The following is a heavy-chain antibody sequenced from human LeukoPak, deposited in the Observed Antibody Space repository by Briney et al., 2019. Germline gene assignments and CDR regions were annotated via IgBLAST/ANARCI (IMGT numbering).Heavy chain of an antibody. Sequence: GASVKVSCKASGGTFSSYAISWVRQAPGQGLEWMGGIIPIFGTANYAQKFQGRVTITADESTSTAYMELSSLRSEDTAVYYCARDGFRGLLTLPDFQHWGQCTLVTGSS. V-gene: IGHV1-69*13. D-gene: IGHD3-10*01. J-gene: IGHJ1*01. CDR3: ARDGFRGLLTLPDFQH. CDR2: IIPIFGTA. CDR1: GGTFSSYA.